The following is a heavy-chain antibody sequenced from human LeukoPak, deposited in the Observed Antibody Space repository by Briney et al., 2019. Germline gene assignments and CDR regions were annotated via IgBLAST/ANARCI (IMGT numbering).Heavy chain of an antibody. CDR3: AREDIVVVPAGHFDY. J-gene: IGHJ4*02. CDR1: GFTFSSYA. D-gene: IGHD2-2*01. V-gene: IGHV3-30-3*01. Sequence: PGRSLRLSCAASGFTFSSYAMHWVRQGPGKGLEWVAVISYDGSNKCYADSVKGRFTISRDNSKNTLYLQMNSLRAEDTAVYYCAREDIVVVPAGHFDYWGQGTLVTVSS. CDR2: ISYDGSNK.